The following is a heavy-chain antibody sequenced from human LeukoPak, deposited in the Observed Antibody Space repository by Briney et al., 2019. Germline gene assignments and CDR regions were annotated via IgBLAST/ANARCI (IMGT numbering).Heavy chain of an antibody. D-gene: IGHD3-16*01. CDR2: IYSGGST. V-gene: IGHV3-66*02. J-gene: IGHJ4*02. CDR3: AGDPHRRGWGIY. Sequence: GGSLRLSCAASGFTVSSNYMSWVRQAPGKGLGWVSVIYSGGSTYYADAVKGRFTISRDNSKNTLYLQMNSLRAEDTAVYYCAGDPHRRGWGIYWGQGTLVTVSS. CDR1: GFTVSSNY.